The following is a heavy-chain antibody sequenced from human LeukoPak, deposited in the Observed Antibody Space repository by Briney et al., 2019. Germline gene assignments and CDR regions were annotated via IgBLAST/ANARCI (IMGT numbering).Heavy chain of an antibody. J-gene: IGHJ4*02. CDR1: GVSISSYY. V-gene: IGHV4-59*01. D-gene: IGHD3-10*01. CDR2: IYYSGST. Sequence: SETLSLTCTVSGVSISSYYWSWIRQPPGKGLEWIGYIYYSGSTNYNPSPKSRVTISVDTSKNQFSLKLSSVTAADTAVYYCARDSYGSGYSFDYWGQGTLVTVSS. CDR3: ARDSYGSGYSFDY.